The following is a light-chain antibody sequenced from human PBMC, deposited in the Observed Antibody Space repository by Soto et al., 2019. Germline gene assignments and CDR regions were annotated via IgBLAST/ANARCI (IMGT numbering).Light chain of an antibody. J-gene: IGKJ5*01. CDR1: QAIDTY. CDR2: AAS. Sequence: DIQLTQSPSFLSASVGDRVTITCRASQAIDTYLAWYQQKPGKAPKLLIYAASLLQSGVPSRFSGSGSGTEFTLTIXXLQXXXXXXXXXXXXXXXXFXFGQGTRLEIK. V-gene: IGKV1-9*01. CDR3: XXXXXXXFX.